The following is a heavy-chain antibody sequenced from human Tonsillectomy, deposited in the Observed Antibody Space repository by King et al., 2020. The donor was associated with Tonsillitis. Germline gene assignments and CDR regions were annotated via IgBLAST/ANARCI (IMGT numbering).Heavy chain of an antibody. J-gene: IGHJ3*02. CDR2: IYSGGST. V-gene: IGHV3-53*01. Sequence: VQLVESGGGLIQPGGSLRLSCAASGFTVSSNYMSWVRQAPGKGLEWVSVIYSGGSTYYADSVKGRFTISRDNSKNTLYLQMNSLRAEDTAVYYCASPYYDILTGYSDAFDIWGQGTIVTVSS. CDR3: ASPYYDILTGYSDAFDI. CDR1: GFTVSSNY. D-gene: IGHD3-9*01.